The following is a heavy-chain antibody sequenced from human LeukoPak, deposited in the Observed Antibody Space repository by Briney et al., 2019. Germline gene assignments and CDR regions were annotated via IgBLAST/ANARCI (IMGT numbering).Heavy chain of an antibody. CDR3: ARQTYCSGGYCYSYYFDY. J-gene: IGHJ4*02. D-gene: IGHD2-15*01. V-gene: IGHV4-59*08. Sequence: SETLSLTCTVSRGSISTYYWGWIPQPPGKGLEWLGYIYYSGSTTYNPSLESRVTILLDTSKNQFSLKLSSVTAADTAVYYCARQTYCSGGYCYSYYFDYWGQGTLVTVSS. CDR2: IYYSGST. CDR1: RGSISTYY.